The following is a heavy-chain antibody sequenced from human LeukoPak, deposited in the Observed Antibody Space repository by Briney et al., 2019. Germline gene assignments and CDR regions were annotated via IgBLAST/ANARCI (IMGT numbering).Heavy chain of an antibody. J-gene: IGHJ4*02. D-gene: IGHD5-18*01. CDR2: IYYSGST. V-gene: IGHV4-59*08. Sequence: SETLSLTCTVSGGSISSYYWSWIRQPPGKGLEWIGYIYYSGSTNYNPSLKSRVTISVDTSKNQFSLKLSSVTAADTAVYYCARSVYRHSYGSKFDCWGQGTLVAVSS. CDR1: GGSISSYY. CDR3: ARSVYRHSYGSKFDC.